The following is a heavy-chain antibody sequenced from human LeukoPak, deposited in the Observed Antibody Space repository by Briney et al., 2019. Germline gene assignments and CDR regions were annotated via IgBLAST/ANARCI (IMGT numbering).Heavy chain of an antibody. CDR3: AREAVAVDSAWYHFAH. CDR2: ISDSGTT. CDR1: GASVSSDSHH. D-gene: IGHD2-15*01. J-gene: IGHJ4*02. Sequence: SEALSLTCTVSGASVSSDSHHWSWIRQPPGMGLEWIGYISDSGTTNYNPSLKSRVTISLDTSTNQFSLKMTSMSAADTAVYYCAREAVAVDSAWYHFAHWGQGTLVTVSS. V-gene: IGHV4-61*01.